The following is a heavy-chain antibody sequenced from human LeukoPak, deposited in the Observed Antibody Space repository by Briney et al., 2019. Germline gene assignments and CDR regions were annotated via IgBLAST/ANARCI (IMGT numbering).Heavy chain of an antibody. CDR2: INSDGTVT. J-gene: IGHJ4*02. Sequence: PGESLRLSCAASGFTFSSYWMHWVRQAPGKGLVWVSRINSDGTVTSYADSVKGRFTISRDNSKNTLFLQMNSLRAEDTAVYYCAKDWGMGDQLLRIDYWGQGTLVAVSS. V-gene: IGHV3-74*01. D-gene: IGHD2-2*01. CDR3: AKDWGMGDQLLRIDY. CDR1: GFTFSSYW.